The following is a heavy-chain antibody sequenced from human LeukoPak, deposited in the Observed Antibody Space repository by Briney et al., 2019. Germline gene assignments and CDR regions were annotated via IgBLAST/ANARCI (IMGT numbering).Heavy chain of an antibody. CDR1: GFAFSSLA. Sequence: PGTSLRLSCAVSGFAFSSLAMHWVRQAPGKGLEWVAFISYDGNNQYYAGSVKGRFTISRDNSKNTLYLQMNNLRAEDTAIYYCARVGSRYCSGANCYDGFWGQGTLVSVSS. J-gene: IGHJ4*02. CDR2: ISYDGNNQ. D-gene: IGHD2-15*01. V-gene: IGHV3-30-3*01. CDR3: ARVGSRYCSGANCYDGF.